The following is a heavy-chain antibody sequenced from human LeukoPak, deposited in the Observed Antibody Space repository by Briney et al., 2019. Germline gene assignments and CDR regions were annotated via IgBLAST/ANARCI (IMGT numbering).Heavy chain of an antibody. Sequence: PSETLSLTCAVYGGSFSGYYWNWIRQPPGKGLEWIGEINQSGSTNYNPSLKSRVTLSVDTSNNQFSLKLSSVTAADTAVYYCARVRGYSGYDFGFSSWAYYYYYMDVWGKGTTVTVSS. D-gene: IGHD5-12*01. V-gene: IGHV4-34*01. J-gene: IGHJ6*03. CDR3: ARVRGYSGYDFGFSSWAYYYYYMDV. CDR1: GGSFSGYY. CDR2: INQSGST.